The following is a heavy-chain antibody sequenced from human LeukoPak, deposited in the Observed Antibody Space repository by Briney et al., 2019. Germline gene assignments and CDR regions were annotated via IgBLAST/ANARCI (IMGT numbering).Heavy chain of an antibody. J-gene: IGHJ4*02. D-gene: IGHD3-9*01. Sequence: GGSLRLSCAASGFTFSDYNMSWIRQAPGKGLEWVSYISSSSSYTNYADSVKGRFTISRDNAKNSLYLQMNSLRAEDTAVYYCARESADILTGYYYFDYWGQGTLVTVSS. V-gene: IGHV3-11*05. CDR3: ARESADILTGYYYFDY. CDR1: GFTFSDYN. CDR2: ISSSSSYT.